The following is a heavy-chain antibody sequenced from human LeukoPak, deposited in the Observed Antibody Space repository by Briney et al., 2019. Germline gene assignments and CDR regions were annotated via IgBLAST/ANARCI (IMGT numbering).Heavy chain of an antibody. D-gene: IGHD5-18*01. CDR3: ARGRGYSWGAWGESVLPFDY. CDR1: GGSISSYY. V-gene: IGHV4-59*12. Sequence: SETLSLTCTGSGGSISSYYWSWIRQPPGKGLEWIGYIYYSGSTNYNPSLKSRVTISVDTSKNQFSLKLSSVTAADTAVYYCARGRGYSWGAWGESVLPFDYWGQGTLVTVSS. CDR2: IYYSGST. J-gene: IGHJ4*02.